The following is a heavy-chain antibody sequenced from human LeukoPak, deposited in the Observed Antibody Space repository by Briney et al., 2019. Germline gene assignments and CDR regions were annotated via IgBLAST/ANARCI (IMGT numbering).Heavy chain of an antibody. CDR2: ISSSSSYI. CDR3: ARDLEEYCSGGSCSLFDY. J-gene: IGHJ4*02. CDR1: GFTFTSYS. V-gene: IGHV3-21*01. D-gene: IGHD2-15*01. Sequence: GGSLRLSCAASGFTFTSYSMNWVRQAPGKGLEWVSSISSSSSYIYYADSVKGRFTISRDNAKNSLYLQMNSLRAEDTAVYYCARDLEEYCSGGSCSLFDYWGQGTLVTVSS.